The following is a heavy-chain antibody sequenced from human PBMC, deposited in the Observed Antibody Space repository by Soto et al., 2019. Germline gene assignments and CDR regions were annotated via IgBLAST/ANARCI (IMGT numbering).Heavy chain of an antibody. CDR1: GFVFSDFQ. Sequence: GGSLRLSCAASGFVFSDFQFNWVRQAPGGGLEWLSSITGTSAFTEYAESIEGRFTISRDNPNKLLFLHMDNLRPEDTAVYYCARDNLAFQGAFDLWGQVTMVTVSS. CDR2: ITGTSAFT. J-gene: IGHJ4*02. D-gene: IGHD3-16*01. CDR3: ARDNLAFQGAFDL. V-gene: IGHV3-11*06.